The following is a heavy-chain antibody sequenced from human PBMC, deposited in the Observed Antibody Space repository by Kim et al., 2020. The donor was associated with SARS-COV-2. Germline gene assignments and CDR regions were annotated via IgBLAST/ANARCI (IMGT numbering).Heavy chain of an antibody. CDR2: INHSGST. V-gene: IGHV4-34*01. Sequence: SETLSLTCAVYGGSFSGYYWSWIRQPPGKGLEWIGEINHSGSTNYNPSLKSRVTISVDTSKNQFSLKLSSVTAADTAVYYCARVRSLYYFDYWGQGTLVT. D-gene: IGHD1-26*01. J-gene: IGHJ4*02. CDR1: GGSFSGYY. CDR3: ARVRSLYYFDY.